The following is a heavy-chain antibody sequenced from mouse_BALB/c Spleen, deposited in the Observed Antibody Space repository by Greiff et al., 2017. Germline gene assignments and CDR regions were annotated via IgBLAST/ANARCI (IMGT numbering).Heavy chain of an antibody. CDR1: GYSITSDYA. V-gene: IGHV3-2*02. D-gene: IGHD2-1*01. CDR2: ISYSGST. J-gene: IGHJ1*01. CDR3: ATYGTWYFDV. Sequence: EVQLQQSGPGLVKPSQSLSLTCTVTGYSITSDYAWNWIRQFPGNKLEWMGYISYSGSTSYNPSLKSRISITRDTSKNQFFLQLNSVTTEDTATYYCATYGTWYFDVWGAGTTVTVSS.